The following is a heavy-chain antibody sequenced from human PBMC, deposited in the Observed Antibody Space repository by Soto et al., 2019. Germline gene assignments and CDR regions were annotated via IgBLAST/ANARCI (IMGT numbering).Heavy chain of an antibody. CDR3: ARDHHRYSGYDYVDY. Sequence: PGGSLRLSCAASGFTFSSYSMNWVRQAPGKGLEWVSGISSNGGSTYYANSVKGRFTISRDNAKNSLYLQMNSLRAEDTAVYYCARDHHRYSGYDYVDYWGQGTLVTVSS. V-gene: IGHV3-48*04. CDR2: ISSNGGST. CDR1: GFTFSSYS. J-gene: IGHJ4*02. D-gene: IGHD5-12*01.